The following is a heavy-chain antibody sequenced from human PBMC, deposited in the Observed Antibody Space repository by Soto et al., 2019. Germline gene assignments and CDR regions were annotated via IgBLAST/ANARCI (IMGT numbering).Heavy chain of an antibody. V-gene: IGHV4-59*08. CDR2: IYYSGST. Sequence: SETLSLTCTVSGGSISSYYWSWIRQPPGKGLEWIGYIYYSGSTNYNPSLKSRVTISVDTSKNQFSLKLSSVTAADTAVYYCARSHSPTDYFDYWGQGTLVTVSS. J-gene: IGHJ4*02. CDR1: GGSISSYY. CDR3: ARSHSPTDYFDY. D-gene: IGHD4-4*01.